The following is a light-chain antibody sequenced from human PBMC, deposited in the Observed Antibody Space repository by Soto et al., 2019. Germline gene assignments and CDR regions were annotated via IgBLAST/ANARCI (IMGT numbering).Light chain of an antibody. J-gene: IGKJ1*01. CDR3: QQYGSSPRT. V-gene: IGKV3-15*01. CDR1: QSVRSN. CDR2: GAS. Sequence: IVTKKSPATLSVSPCARFTLYYGASQSVRSNLAWYQQKPGQAPRLLIYGASTRATGLPARFSGSGSGTDFTLTISRLEPEDFAVYYCQQYGSSPRTFGQGTKVDIK.